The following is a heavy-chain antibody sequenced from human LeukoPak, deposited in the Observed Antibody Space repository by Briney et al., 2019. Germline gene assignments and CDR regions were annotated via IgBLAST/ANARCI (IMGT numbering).Heavy chain of an antibody. CDR3: ARGARIKLNRYCSSTSCYRPYFDY. CDR2: INHSGST. CDR1: GGSFSGYY. J-gene: IGHJ4*02. Sequence: PETLSLTCAVYGGSFSGYYWSWIRQPPGKGLEWIGEINHSGSTNYNPSLKSRVTISVDTSKNQFSLKLSSVTAADTAVYYCARGARIKLNRYCSSTSCYRPYFDYWGQGTLVTVSS. V-gene: IGHV4-34*01. D-gene: IGHD2-2*02.